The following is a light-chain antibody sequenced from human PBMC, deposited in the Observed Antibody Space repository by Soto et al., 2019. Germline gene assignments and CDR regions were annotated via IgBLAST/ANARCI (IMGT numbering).Light chain of an antibody. CDR2: GAF. CDR3: QQYNDWPLT. CDR1: QSVSSN. J-gene: IGKJ1*01. V-gene: IGKV3-15*01. Sequence: EILMTQSLVTLSVSPGERATLSCRASQSVSSNLAWYQQKPGQAPSLLIYGAFTRATGIPARFSGTGSGTEFTLTISSLQSEDFALYYCQQYNDWPLTFGQGTKVDI.